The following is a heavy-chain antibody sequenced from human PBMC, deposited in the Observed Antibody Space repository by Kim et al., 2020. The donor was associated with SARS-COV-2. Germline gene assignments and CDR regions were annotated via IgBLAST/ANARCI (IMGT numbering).Heavy chain of an antibody. V-gene: IGHV1-46*01. CDR3: ARSMVRGEFYYYGMDV. J-gene: IGHJ6*02. D-gene: IGHD3-10*01. Sequence: KCPGRVPMTRDTSTSTVYMELSSLRSEDTAVYYCARSMVRGEFYYYGMDVWGQGTTVTVSS.